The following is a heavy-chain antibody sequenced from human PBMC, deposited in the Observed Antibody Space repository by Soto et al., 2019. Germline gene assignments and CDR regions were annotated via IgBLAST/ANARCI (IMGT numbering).Heavy chain of an antibody. J-gene: IGHJ4*02. D-gene: IGHD3-16*02. CDR1: GYIFKNYA. V-gene: IGHV1-69*01. CDR3: ARHLYDYVWGSYRH. CDR2: IIPVFGTP. Sequence: QVQLVQSGAEVKETGSSVKVSCKSSGYIFKNYAVTWLRQAPGQGLEWMGGIIPVFGTPDYSQKFRGRVTFTADESTSTVYMGLRSLTSEDTAVYYCARHLYDYVWGSYRHWGQGTLVTVSS.